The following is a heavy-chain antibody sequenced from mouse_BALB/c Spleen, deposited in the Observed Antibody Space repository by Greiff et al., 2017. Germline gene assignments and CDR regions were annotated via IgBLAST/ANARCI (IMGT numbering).Heavy chain of an antibody. Sequence: DVMLVESGGGLVQPGGSLKLSCAASGFTFSSYTMSWVRQTPEKRLEWVAYISNGGGSTYYPDTVKGRFTISRDNAKNTLYLQMSSLKSEDTAMYYCARHVGNYDAMDYWGQGTSVTVSS. CDR2: ISNGGGST. CDR1: GFTFSSYT. D-gene: IGHD2-1*01. J-gene: IGHJ4*01. V-gene: IGHV5-12-2*01. CDR3: ARHVGNYDAMDY.